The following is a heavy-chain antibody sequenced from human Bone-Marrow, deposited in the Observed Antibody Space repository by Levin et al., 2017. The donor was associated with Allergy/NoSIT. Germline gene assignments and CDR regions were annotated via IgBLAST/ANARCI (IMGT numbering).Heavy chain of an antibody. CDR2: ISWNSGSI. J-gene: IGHJ6*02. D-gene: IGHD1/OR15-1a*01. V-gene: IGHV3-9*01. Sequence: GGSLRLSCVGSGFNFDDYAMHWVRQPPGKGLEWVSGISWNSGSIVYADSVQGRFTISRDNAKNSLYLQMNSLRTEDTAVYYCGKVSGTHLYYGMDVWGQGTTVTVSS. CDR3: GKVSGTHLYYGMDV. CDR1: GFNFDDYA.